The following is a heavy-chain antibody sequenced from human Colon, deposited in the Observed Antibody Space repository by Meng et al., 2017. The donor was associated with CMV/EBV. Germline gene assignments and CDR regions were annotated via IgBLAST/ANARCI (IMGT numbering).Heavy chain of an antibody. V-gene: IGHV1-18*01. J-gene: IGHJ4*02. Sequence: ASVKVSCKASGYTFTSYGISWVRQAPGQGLEWMGWISAYNGNTNYAQKLQGRVTMTTDTSTSTAYMELRSLRSDDTAVYYCARVRGHVEGVGGYYYYDSSGYYYWGQGTLVTVSS. CDR3: ARVRGHVEGVGGYYYYDSSGYYY. CDR2: ISAYNGNT. CDR1: GYTFTSYG. D-gene: IGHD3-22*01.